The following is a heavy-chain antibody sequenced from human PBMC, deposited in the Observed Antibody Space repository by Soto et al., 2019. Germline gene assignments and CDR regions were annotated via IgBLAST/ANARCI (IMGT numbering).Heavy chain of an antibody. Sequence: QVQLVESGGGVVQPGRSLRLSCAASGFTFSNYGMHWVRQAPGKGLEWVAIIWYDGSKEYYADSVKGQFTISRDNSKSTLFLQMNSLRAEDTAVYYCARDGAPYYYESSGEFDYWGQGTLVTVSS. J-gene: IGHJ4*02. D-gene: IGHD3-22*01. CDR3: ARDGAPYYYESSGEFDY. V-gene: IGHV3-33*01. CDR1: GFTFSNYG. CDR2: IWYDGSKE.